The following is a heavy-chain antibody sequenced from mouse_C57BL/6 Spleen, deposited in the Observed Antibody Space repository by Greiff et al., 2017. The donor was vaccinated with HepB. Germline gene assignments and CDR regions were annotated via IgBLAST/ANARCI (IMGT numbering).Heavy chain of an antibody. J-gene: IGHJ2*01. CDR2: IDPANGNT. D-gene: IGHD1-1*01. Sequence: LVESVAELVRPGASVKLSCTASGFNIKNTYMHWVKQRPEQGLEWIGRIDPANGNTKYAPKFQGKATITADTSSNTAYLQLSSLTSEDTAIYYCARYYYGSSPYYFDYWGQGTTLTVSS. CDR3: ARYYYGSSPYYFDY. CDR1: GFNIKNTY. V-gene: IGHV14-3*01.